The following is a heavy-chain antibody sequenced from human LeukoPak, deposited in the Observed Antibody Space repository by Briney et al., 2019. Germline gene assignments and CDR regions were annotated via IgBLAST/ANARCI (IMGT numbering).Heavy chain of an antibody. D-gene: IGHD4-23*01. CDR1: GFTFSSYG. CDR3: ARDRTTVVTPAAFDI. V-gene: IGHV3-33*01. Sequence: GGSLRLSCAASGFTFSSYGMNWVRQAPGKGLEWVAVIWYDGSNKYYADSVKGRFTISRDNSKNTLYLQMNSLRAEDTAVYYCARDRTTVVTPAAFDIWGQGTMVTVSS. J-gene: IGHJ3*02. CDR2: IWYDGSNK.